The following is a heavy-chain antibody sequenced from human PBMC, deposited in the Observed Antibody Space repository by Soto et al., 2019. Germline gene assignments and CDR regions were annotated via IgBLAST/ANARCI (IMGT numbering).Heavy chain of an antibody. D-gene: IGHD6-19*01. CDR2: ISSSSSYI. Sequence: ESGGGLVKPGGSLRLSCAAFGFTFSSYSMNWVRQAPGKGLEWVSSISSSSSYIYYADSVKGRFTISRDNAKNSLYLQMNSLRAEDTAVYYCARLSVAGPIDYWGQGTLVTVSS. V-gene: IGHV3-21*01. CDR1: GFTFSSYS. CDR3: ARLSVAGPIDY. J-gene: IGHJ4*02.